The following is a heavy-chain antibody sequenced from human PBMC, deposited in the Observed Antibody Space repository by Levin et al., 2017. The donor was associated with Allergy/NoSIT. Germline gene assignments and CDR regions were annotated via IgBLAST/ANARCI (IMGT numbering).Heavy chain of an antibody. CDR1: GFTFSTYW. CDR2: IKQDGSEK. J-gene: IGHJ2*01. CDR3: ARYGAVAGTGNWYFDL. V-gene: IGHV3-7*01. Sequence: QAGGSLRLSCAASGFTFSTYWMSWVRQAPGKGLEWVANIKQDGSEKYYVDSVKGRFTISRDNAKNSLYLQMNSLRAEDTAVYYCARYGAVAGTGNWYFDLWGRGTLVTVSS. D-gene: IGHD6-19*01.